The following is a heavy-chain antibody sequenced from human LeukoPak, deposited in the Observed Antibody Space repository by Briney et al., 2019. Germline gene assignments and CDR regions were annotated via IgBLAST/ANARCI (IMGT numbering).Heavy chain of an antibody. V-gene: IGHV4-31*03. D-gene: IGHD3-3*01. Sequence: PSETLSLTCTVSGDSITTSGYYWSWIRRHPGAGLEWIAYIHYIGNTYCNPSLESRVTMSIDTSSNQFSLNVASVTAADTAVYFCARVRDDYFFDYWGQGILVTVSS. J-gene: IGHJ4*02. CDR3: ARVRDDYFFDY. CDR2: IHYIGNT. CDR1: GDSITTSGYY.